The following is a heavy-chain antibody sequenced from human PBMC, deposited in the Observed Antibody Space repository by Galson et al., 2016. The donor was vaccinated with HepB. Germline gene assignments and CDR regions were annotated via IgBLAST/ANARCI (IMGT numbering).Heavy chain of an antibody. V-gene: IGHV3-23*01. D-gene: IGHD2-15*01. Sequence: LSCAASGFRFSSYAMSWVRQAPGKGLEWVSAISGTSGVTYYADSVRGRFTISRDNSKNTLYLQMNSLRAEDTAIYYCAPEDPDIVLVVAANGMGVWGLGTTVTVSS. CDR2: ISGTSGVT. CDR3: APEDPDIVLVVAANGMGV. J-gene: IGHJ6*02. CDR1: GFRFSSYA.